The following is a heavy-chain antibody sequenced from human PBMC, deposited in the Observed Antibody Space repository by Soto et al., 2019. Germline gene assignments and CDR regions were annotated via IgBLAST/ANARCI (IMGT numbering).Heavy chain of an antibody. CDR2: ISSSSSYI. CDR3: ARDPRIAVTDTPYFDY. V-gene: IGHV3-21*01. Sequence: EVQLVESGGGLVKPGGSLRLSCAASGFTFSTYSMNWVRQAPGKGLEWVSSISSSSSYIYYADSVKGRFAISRDNAKNSLYLQMNSLRDEDTAVYYCARDPRIAVTDTPYFDYWGQGTLVTVSS. J-gene: IGHJ4*02. D-gene: IGHD6-19*01. CDR1: GFTFSTYS.